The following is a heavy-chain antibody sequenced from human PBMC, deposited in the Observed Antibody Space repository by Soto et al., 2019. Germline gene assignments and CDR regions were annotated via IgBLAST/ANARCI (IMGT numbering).Heavy chain of an antibody. D-gene: IGHD2-15*01. Sequence: GASVKVSCKASGYTFTRYTMNWVRQAPGQRFEWMGWINPDNGNTKSSQKFQDRVIITRDTSASTAYMDLSSLRSEDTAVYYCARGIATGQLDPWGQGTLGTVSS. CDR3: ARGIATGQLDP. V-gene: IGHV1-3*01. J-gene: IGHJ5*02. CDR1: GYTFTRYT. CDR2: INPDNGNT.